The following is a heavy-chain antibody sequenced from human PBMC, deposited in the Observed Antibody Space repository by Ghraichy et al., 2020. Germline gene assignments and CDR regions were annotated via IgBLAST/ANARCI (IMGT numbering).Heavy chain of an antibody. J-gene: IGHJ3*02. CDR1: GGTFSSYA. Sequence: SVKVSCKASGGTFSSYAISWVRQAPGQGLEWMGGIIPIFGTANYAQKFQGRVTITADESTSTAYMELSSLRSEDTAVYYCARDPGPMGAFDIWGQGTMVTVSS. V-gene: IGHV1-69*13. CDR3: ARDPGPMGAFDI. CDR2: IIPIFGTA.